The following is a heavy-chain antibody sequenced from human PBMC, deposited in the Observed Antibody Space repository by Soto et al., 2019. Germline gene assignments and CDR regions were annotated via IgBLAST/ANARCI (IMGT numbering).Heavy chain of an antibody. J-gene: IGHJ4*02. CDR2: INPSGGST. CDR1: GYTFTSYY. V-gene: IGHV1-46*01. Sequence: QVQLVQSGAEVKKPGASVKVSCKASGYTFTSYYMHWVRQAPGQGLEWMGIINPSGGSTSYAQKFQGRVTMTRDTATGTVYMELSSLRSDDTAVYYCALTYSYGLFDYWGQGTLVTVSS. CDR3: ALTYSYGLFDY. D-gene: IGHD5-18*01.